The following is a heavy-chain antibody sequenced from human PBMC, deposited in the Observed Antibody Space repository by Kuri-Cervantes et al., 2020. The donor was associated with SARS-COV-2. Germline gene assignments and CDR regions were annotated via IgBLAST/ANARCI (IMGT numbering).Heavy chain of an antibody. J-gene: IGHJ6*03. V-gene: IGHV1-46*01. CDR3: ARTGGYSSSWYQPRDYYYYYMDV. CDR1: GYTFTSYY. D-gene: IGHD6-13*01. Sequence: ASVKVSCKASGYTFTSYYMHWVRQAPGQGLEWMGIINPSGGSTSYAQKFQGRVTMTRDTSTSTVYMELSSLRSEDTAVYYCARTGGYSSSWYQPRDYYYYYMDVWGKGTTVTVSS. CDR2: INPSGGST.